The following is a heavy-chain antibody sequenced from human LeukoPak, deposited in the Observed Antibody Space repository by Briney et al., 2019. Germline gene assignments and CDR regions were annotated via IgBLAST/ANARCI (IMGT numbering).Heavy chain of an antibody. D-gene: IGHD3-3*01. CDR2: INHSGST. CDR1: GGSFSGYY. V-gene: IGHV4-34*01. Sequence: SETLSLTCAVYGGSFSGYYWSWIRQPPGKGLEWIGEINHSGSTNYNPSLKSRVTISVDTSKNQFSLKLSSVTAADTAVYYCARSSEVFGMFILFDYWGQGTLVTVSA. CDR3: ARSSEVFGMFILFDY. J-gene: IGHJ4*02.